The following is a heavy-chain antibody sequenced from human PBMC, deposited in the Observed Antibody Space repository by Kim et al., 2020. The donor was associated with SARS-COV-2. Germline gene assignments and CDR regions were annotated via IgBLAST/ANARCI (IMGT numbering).Heavy chain of an antibody. D-gene: IGHD5-12*01. Sequence: SETLSLTCTVSGGSISSYYWSWIRQPAGKGLEWIGRIYTSGSTNYNPSLKSRVTMSVDTSKNQFSLKLSSVTAADTAVYYCARDHIVSTVVTPGYNWFDPWGQGTLVIVSS. CDR2: IYTSGST. J-gene: IGHJ5*02. V-gene: IGHV4-4*07. CDR1: GGSISSYY. CDR3: ARDHIVSTVVTPGYNWFDP.